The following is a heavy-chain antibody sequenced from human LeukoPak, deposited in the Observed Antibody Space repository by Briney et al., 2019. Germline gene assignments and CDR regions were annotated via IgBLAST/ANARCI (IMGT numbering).Heavy chain of an antibody. CDR3: ARGKYSAFDI. Sequence: PSETLSLTCTVSGGSLGSSGFYWGWIRQPPGKGLEWIGSIYYPGYNHYNPSLESRLTISVDMSKNQFSLQLSSVTPEDTAVYYCARGKYSAFDIWGQGTMVTVSS. CDR1: GGSLGSSGFY. D-gene: IGHD2/OR15-2a*01. J-gene: IGHJ3*02. CDR2: IYYPGYN. V-gene: IGHV4-39*01.